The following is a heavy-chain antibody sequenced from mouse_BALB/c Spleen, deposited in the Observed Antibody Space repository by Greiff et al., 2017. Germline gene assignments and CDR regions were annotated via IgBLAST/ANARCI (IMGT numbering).Heavy chain of an antibody. CDR3: ARDGFAY. Sequence: EVQLVESGGGLVQPGGSRKLSCAASGFTFSSFGMHWVRQAPEKGLEWVAYISSGISTIYYAETVKGRFTISRDNPKNTMFLQMTSLRSEDTAIYYCARDGFAYWGQGTLVTVSA. J-gene: IGHJ3*01. CDR1: GFTFSSFG. CDR2: ISSGISTI. V-gene: IGHV5-17*02.